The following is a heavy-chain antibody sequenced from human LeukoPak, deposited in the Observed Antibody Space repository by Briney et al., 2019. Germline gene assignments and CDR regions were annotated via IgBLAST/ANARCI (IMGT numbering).Heavy chain of an antibody. J-gene: IGHJ4*02. CDR2: IRFDGSNK. D-gene: IGHD3-22*01. CDR1: GFTFSSYG. V-gene: IGHV3-30*02. Sequence: GGSLRLSCAASGFTFSSYGIHWVRQAPGKGLEWVAFIRFDGSNKYFADSVKGRFTISRDNSNNMLYLQMNSLRPEDTAVYFCARDIRGPTGFDSSGRDTLDYWGQGTLVTVSS. CDR3: ARDIRGPTGFDSSGRDTLDY.